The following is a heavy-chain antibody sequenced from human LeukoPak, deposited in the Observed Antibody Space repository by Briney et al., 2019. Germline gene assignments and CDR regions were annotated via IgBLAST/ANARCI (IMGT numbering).Heavy chain of an antibody. CDR3: ARGLLEYYGSGSYHITNYYYYMDV. V-gene: IGHV4-61*02. Sequence: SETLSLTCTASGGSISSGSYYWSWIRQPAGKGLEWIGRIYTSGSTNYNPSLKSRVTISVVTSKNQFSLKLSSVTAADTAVYYCARGLLEYYGSGSYHITNYYYYMDVWGKGTTVTISS. CDR2: IYTSGST. D-gene: IGHD3-10*01. J-gene: IGHJ6*03. CDR1: GGSISSGSYY.